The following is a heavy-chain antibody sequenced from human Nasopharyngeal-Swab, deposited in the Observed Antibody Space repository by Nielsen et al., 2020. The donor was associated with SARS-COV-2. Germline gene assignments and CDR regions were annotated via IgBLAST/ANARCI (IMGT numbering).Heavy chain of an antibody. CDR2: INHSGST. CDR3: ARGPALVIRKTLSSGFDI. CDR1: GGSFSGSY. V-gene: IGHV4-34*01. J-gene: IGHJ3*02. D-gene: IGHD3-10*01. Sequence: SETLSLNCAAFGGSFSGSYWSWIREPPGRGLEGIGEINHSGSTMYIPSLKSRVTISVDTSKNQFSLNLTSVTAADTAMYYCARGPALVIRKTLSSGFDIWGQGTMVTVSS.